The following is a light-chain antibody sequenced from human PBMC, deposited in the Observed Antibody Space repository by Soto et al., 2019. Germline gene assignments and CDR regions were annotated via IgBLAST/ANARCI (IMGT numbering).Light chain of an antibody. CDR1: QSVSSSY. CDR3: QQYGSSRT. Sequence: EIVLTQSPGTLSLSPGERATLSCRASQSVSSSYLAWYQQKPGQAPRLLIYGASSRATGIPDRFSGSGSGTDFTLTISRLAPEDFAVYYFQQYGSSRTFGQGTKVEIK. V-gene: IGKV3-20*01. J-gene: IGKJ1*01. CDR2: GAS.